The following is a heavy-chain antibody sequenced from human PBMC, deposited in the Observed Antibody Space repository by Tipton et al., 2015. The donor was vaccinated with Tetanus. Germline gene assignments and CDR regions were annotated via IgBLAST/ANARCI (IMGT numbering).Heavy chain of an antibody. D-gene: IGHD3-22*01. CDR3: ARASSSGFYNWFDP. Sequence: TLSLTCTVSGGSFSTYYWNWIRQPPGKGLEWLGYVYSGGSTYYNPSLKSRVTISLATSKNQFSLKLSSVTAADTAMYFCARASSSGFYNWFDPWGQGTLVTVSS. CDR1: GGSFSTYY. J-gene: IGHJ5*02. V-gene: IGHV4-59*01. CDR2: VYSGGST.